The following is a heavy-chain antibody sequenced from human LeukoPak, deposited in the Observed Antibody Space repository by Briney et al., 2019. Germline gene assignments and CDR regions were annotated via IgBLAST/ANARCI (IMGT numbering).Heavy chain of an antibody. Sequence: SQTLSLTCAISGDSVSSNSAAWNWIRQSPSRGLEWLGRTYYRSKWYNDYAVSVKSRITINLDTSKNQFSLQLNSVTPEDTAVYYCARVEAAAGTYYYGMDVWGQGTTVTVSS. CDR3: ARVEAAAGTYYYGMDV. CDR2: TYYRSKWYN. CDR1: GDSVSSNSAA. V-gene: IGHV6-1*01. J-gene: IGHJ6*02. D-gene: IGHD6-13*01.